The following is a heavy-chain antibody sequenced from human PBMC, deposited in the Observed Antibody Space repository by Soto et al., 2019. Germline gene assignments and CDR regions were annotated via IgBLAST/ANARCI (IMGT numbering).Heavy chain of an antibody. V-gene: IGHV3-33*01. CDR3: ARDRGYSGYDSPRFYYGMAV. J-gene: IGHJ6*02. CDR2: IWYDGSNK. CDR1: GFTFSSYG. Sequence: GSLRLSCAASGFTFSSYGMHWVRQAPGKGLEWVAVIWYDGSNKWYADSVKGRFTISRDNSKNTLYLQMNSLRAEDTAVYSCARDRGYSGYDSPRFYYGMAVWGQGTTVTVSS. D-gene: IGHD5-12*01.